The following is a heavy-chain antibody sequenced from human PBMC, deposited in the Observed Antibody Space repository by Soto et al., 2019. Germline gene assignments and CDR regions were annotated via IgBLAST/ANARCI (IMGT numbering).Heavy chain of an antibody. CDR1: GFTFSGSA. Sequence: EVQLVESGGGLVQPGGSLKLSCAASGFTFSGSAMHWVRQASGKGLEWVGRIRSKANSYATAYAASVKGRFTISRDDSKNTAYLQLNSLKTEDTAVYYCTTDSYYYYMDVWGKGTTVTVSS. V-gene: IGHV3-73*01. CDR3: TTDSYYYYMDV. CDR2: IRSKANSYAT. J-gene: IGHJ6*03.